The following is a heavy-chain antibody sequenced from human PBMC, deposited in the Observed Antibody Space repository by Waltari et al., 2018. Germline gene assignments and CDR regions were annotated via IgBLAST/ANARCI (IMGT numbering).Heavy chain of an antibody. D-gene: IGHD2-2*01. CDR2: ISGSSAAI. V-gene: IGHV3-23*01. J-gene: IGHJ1*01. Sequence: LESGGGLVQPGGSLKLSCATSGFTFGNFAMNWVRQAPGKGLGWASVISGSSAAIHYADSLKCRFTVARYNSNNTLYLQMNRLTADDTAIYYCAKAPYQLPYLESWGRGTLVTVSS. CDR1: GFTFGNFA. CDR3: AKAPYQLPYLES.